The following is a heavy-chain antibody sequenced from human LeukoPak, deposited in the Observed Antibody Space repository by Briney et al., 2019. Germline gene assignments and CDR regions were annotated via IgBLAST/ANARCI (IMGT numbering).Heavy chain of an antibody. V-gene: IGHV3-21*01. D-gene: IGHD6-13*01. CDR2: ISSSSSYI. CDR3: ARDSYSSSWFYYYGMDV. Sequence: GGSLRLSCAASGFTFSSYSMNWVRQAPGKGLEWVSSISSSSSYIYYPDSVKGRFTISRDNAKNSLYLQMNSLRAEDTAVYYCARDSYSSSWFYYYGMDVWGQGTTVTVSS. J-gene: IGHJ6*02. CDR1: GFTFSSYS.